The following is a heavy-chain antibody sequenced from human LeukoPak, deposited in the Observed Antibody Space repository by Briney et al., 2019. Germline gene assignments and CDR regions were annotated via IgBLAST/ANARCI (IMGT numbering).Heavy chain of an antibody. CDR1: GSTFSSYW. CDR3: ARHINWSFDI. J-gene: IGHJ3*02. Sequence: AGSLTLSCAASGSTFSSYWMSWVRQAPGKGLEWVANIKEDGSEKYYLDSVKGRFTISRDNAKNSLYLQMNTLRAEDTAIYYCARHINWSFDIWGRGRMASVSS. V-gene: IGHV3-7*05. CDR2: IKEDGSEK. D-gene: IGHD2-21*01.